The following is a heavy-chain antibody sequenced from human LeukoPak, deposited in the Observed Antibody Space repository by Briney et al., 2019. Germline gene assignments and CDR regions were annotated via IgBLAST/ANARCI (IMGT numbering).Heavy chain of an antibody. D-gene: IGHD5-12*01. CDR1: GFTFSSYG. CDR2: ISYDGSNK. CDR3: AKGKGRGYSGYGGMDV. Sequence: GGSLRLSCAASGFTFSSYGMHWVRQAPGKGLEWVAVISYDGSNKYYADSVKGRFTISRDNSKDTLYLQMNSLRAEDTAVYYCAKGKGRGYSGYGGMDVWGQGTTVTVSS. J-gene: IGHJ6*02. V-gene: IGHV3-30*18.